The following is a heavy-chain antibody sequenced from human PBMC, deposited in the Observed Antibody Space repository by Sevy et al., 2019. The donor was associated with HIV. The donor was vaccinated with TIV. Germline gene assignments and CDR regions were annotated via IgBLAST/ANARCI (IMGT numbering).Heavy chain of an antibody. J-gene: IGHJ4*02. CDR3: TTAEEGSSLYLFDY. V-gene: IGHV3-15*01. Sequence: GGSLRLSCAASGFTFSNAWMSWVRQAPGKGLEWVGRIKSKTDGGTTDYAAPVKGRFTISRDDSKNTLHLQMNSLKTEDTAVYYCTTAEEGSSLYLFDYWGQGTLVTVSS. D-gene: IGHD6-13*01. CDR1: GFTFSNAW. CDR2: IKSKTDGGTT.